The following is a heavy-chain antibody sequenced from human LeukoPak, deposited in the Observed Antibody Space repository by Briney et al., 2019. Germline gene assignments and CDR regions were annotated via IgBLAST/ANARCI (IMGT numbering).Heavy chain of an antibody. CDR2: IIPIFGTA. J-gene: IGHJ5*02. Sequence: GSSVKVSCKASGGTFSSYAISWVRQAPGQGLEWMGGIIPIFGTANYAQKFQGRVTITADESTSTAYMELSSLRSEDTAVYYCARDWGYSSSWYWFDPWGQGTLVTVSS. CDR1: GGTFSSYA. V-gene: IGHV1-69*01. D-gene: IGHD6-13*01. CDR3: ARDWGYSSSWYWFDP.